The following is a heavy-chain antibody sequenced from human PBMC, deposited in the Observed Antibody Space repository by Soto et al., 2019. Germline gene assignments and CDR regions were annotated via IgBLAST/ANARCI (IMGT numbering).Heavy chain of an antibody. V-gene: IGHV4-59*01. Sequence: SETLSLTCTVSGGSISSYYWSWIRQPPGQPLEWIGSTFDSGSANYNPSLKSRVTISVDMSKSQFSLKLSSVTSADTAVYYCARGGYSVPFDYWGQGTLVTVSS. CDR1: GGSISSYY. D-gene: IGHD5-18*01. CDR3: ARGGYSVPFDY. J-gene: IGHJ4*02. CDR2: TFDSGSA.